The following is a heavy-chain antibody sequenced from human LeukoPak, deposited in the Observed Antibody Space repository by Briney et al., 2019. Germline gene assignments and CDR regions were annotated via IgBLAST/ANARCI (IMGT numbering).Heavy chain of an antibody. CDR2: ISAYNGNT. CDR1: GYTFTSYG. D-gene: IGHD3-3*01. V-gene: IGHV1-18*01. CDR3: ARKKTYDFWSGYYLAGYYYYGMDV. Sequence: ASVKVSCKASGYTFTSYGISWVRQAPGQGLEWMGWISAYNGNTNYAQKLQGRVTMTTDTSTSTAYMELRSLRSDDTAVYYCARKKTYDFWSGYYLAGYYYYGMDVWGQGTTVTVSS. J-gene: IGHJ6*02.